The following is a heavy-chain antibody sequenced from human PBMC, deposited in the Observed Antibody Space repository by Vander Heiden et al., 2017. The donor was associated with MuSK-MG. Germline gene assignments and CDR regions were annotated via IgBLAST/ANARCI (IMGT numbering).Heavy chain of an antibody. V-gene: IGHV3-21*02. CDR2: ISPISTYI. Sequence: DVQLVESGGGLVKPGGSLRLSCAASGFTFNTNNMNWVGQAPGKGLEWISSISPISTYIYYADSGKGRFTISRDNAKNSLYLQMNSLREEDSAVYYCARYIVGGCYPYGALDSWVQGTLVPVS. J-gene: IGHJ4*02. CDR3: ARYIVGGCYPYGALDS. D-gene: IGHD1-26*01. CDR1: GFTFNTNN.